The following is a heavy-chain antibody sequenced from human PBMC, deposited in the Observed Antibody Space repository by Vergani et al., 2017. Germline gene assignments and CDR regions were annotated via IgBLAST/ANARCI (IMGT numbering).Heavy chain of an antibody. CDR1: GFTFSSYG. Sequence: EVQLVESGGGLVQPGGSLRLSCAASGFTFSSYGINWVRQAPGRGLEWISYIAGSSSPIYYADSVKGRFTISRDNAMNSLYLQMNSLRAEDTAVYYCAREGLEYYYDSSGYYYWGQGTLVTVSS. V-gene: IGHV3-48*01. J-gene: IGHJ4*02. CDR2: IAGSSSPI. D-gene: IGHD3-22*01. CDR3: AREGLEYYYDSSGYYY.